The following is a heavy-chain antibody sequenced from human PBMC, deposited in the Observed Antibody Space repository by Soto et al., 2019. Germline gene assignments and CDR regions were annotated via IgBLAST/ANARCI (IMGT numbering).Heavy chain of an antibody. D-gene: IGHD5-18*01. CDR3: ATNTRDTAMVEDAFDI. CDR2: IYYSGST. J-gene: IGHJ3*02. CDR1: GGSISSYY. V-gene: IGHV4-59*01. Sequence: SETLSLTCTVSGGSISSYYLSWIRQPPGKGLEWIGYIYYSGSTNYNPSLKSRVTISVDTSKNQFSLKLSSVTAADTAVYYCATNTRDTAMVEDAFDIWGQGTMVTVSS.